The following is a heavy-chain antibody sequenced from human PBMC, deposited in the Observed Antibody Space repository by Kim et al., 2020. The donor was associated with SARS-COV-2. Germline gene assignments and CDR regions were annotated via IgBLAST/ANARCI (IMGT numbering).Heavy chain of an antibody. CDR3: AHRRFECYDYVWGSYRFIGSWFDP. CDR2: IYWDDDK. V-gene: IGHV2-5*02. Sequence: SGPTLVNPTQTLTLTCTFSGFSLSTSGVGVGWIRQPPGKALEWLALIYWDDDKRYSPSLKSRLTITKDTSKNQVVLTMTNMDPVDTATYYCAHRRFECYDYVWGSYRFIGSWFDPGGQGTLVTVSS. D-gene: IGHD3-16*01. J-gene: IGHJ5*02. CDR1: GFSLSTSGVG.